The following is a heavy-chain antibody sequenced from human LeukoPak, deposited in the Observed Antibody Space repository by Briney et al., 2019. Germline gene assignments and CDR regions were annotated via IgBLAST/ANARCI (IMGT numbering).Heavy chain of an antibody. CDR2: ISSSSSYI. J-gene: IGHJ4*02. Sequence: GGSLRLSCAASGFTFSTYTMNWVRQAPGKGLEWVSSISSSSSYIYYADSVKGRFTISRDNAKNSLYLQMNSLRAEDTAVYYCASDKATVTAFRYWGQGTLVTVSS. CDR3: ASDKATVTAFRY. CDR1: GFTFSTYT. V-gene: IGHV3-21*01. D-gene: IGHD4-17*01.